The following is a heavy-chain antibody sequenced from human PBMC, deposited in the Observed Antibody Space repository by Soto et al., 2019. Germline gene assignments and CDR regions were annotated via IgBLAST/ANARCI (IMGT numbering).Heavy chain of an antibody. D-gene: IGHD6-13*01. Sequence: PGGSLRLSCAASGFTFSSYAMSWVRQAPGKGLEWVSAISGSGGSTYYADSVKGRFTISRDNSKNTLYLQMNSLRAEDTAVYYCAKGSSSWYIGYVDYWGQGTLVTVSS. CDR3: AKGSSSWYIGYVDY. V-gene: IGHV3-23*01. J-gene: IGHJ4*02. CDR1: GFTFSSYA. CDR2: ISGSGGST.